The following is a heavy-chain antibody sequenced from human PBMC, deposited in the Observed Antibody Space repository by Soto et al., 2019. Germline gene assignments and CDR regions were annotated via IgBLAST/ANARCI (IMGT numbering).Heavy chain of an antibody. V-gene: IGHV3-9*01. J-gene: IGHJ3*02. CDR2: ISWNSGSI. D-gene: IGHD6-19*01. CDR3: AKDLYSSPSNI. CDR1: GFTFDDYA. Sequence: QPGGSLRLSCAASGFTFDDYAMHWVRQAPGKGLEWVSGISWNSGSIGYADSVKGRFTISRDNAKNSLYLQMNSLRAEDTALYYCAKDLYSSPSNIWGQGTIVTVSS.